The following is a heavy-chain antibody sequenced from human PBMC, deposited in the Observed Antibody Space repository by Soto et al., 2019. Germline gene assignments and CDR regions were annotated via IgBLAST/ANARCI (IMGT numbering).Heavy chain of an antibody. D-gene: IGHD3-3*01. Sequence: GASVKVSCKASGYTFTSYGISWVRQAPGQGLEWMGWISAYNGNTNYAQKLQGRVTMTTDTSTSTAYMELRSLRSDDTAVYYCARDQGPYDFWSGHWFDPWGQGTLVTVSS. CDR1: GYTFTSYG. CDR3: ARDQGPYDFWSGHWFDP. V-gene: IGHV1-18*01. J-gene: IGHJ5*02. CDR2: ISAYNGNT.